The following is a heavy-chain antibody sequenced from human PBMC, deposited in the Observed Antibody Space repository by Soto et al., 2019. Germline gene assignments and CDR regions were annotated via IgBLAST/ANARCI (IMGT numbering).Heavy chain of an antibody. CDR3: ARFSWYFDL. J-gene: IGHJ2*01. CDR1: GGSISSYY. Sequence: QVQLQESGPGLVKPSETLSLTCTVSGGSISSYYWSWIRQPPGKGLEWFGYIYYSGRTNYNPSLKSPITISVHTSKNQFSLNLSSVTAADTAVYYCARFSWYFDLWGRGTLVTVSS. V-gene: IGHV4-59*08. CDR2: IYYSGRT.